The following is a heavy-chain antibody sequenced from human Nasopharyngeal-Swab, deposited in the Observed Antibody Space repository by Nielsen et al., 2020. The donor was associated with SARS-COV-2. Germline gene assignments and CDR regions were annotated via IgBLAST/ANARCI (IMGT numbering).Heavy chain of an antibody. CDR2: ISSSSSYI. Sequence: GGSLRLSCAASGFTFSSYSMNWVRRAPGKGLEWVSSISSSSSYIYYADSVKGRFTISRDNAKNSLYLQMNSLRAEDTAVYYCARVDADYDFWSGSKSGLFDYWGQGTLVTVSS. CDR3: ARVDADYDFWSGSKSGLFDY. CDR1: GFTFSSYS. J-gene: IGHJ4*02. V-gene: IGHV3-21*01. D-gene: IGHD3-3*01.